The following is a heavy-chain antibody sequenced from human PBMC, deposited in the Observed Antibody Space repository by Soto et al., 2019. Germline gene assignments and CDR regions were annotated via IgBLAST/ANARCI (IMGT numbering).Heavy chain of an antibody. D-gene: IGHD3-22*01. CDR2: INPNSGGT. CDR3: ARDLGYYDSSGYYSNWFDP. V-gene: IGHV1-2*04. J-gene: IGHJ5*02. Sequence: ASVKVSCKAVGYTFTGYYMHWVRQAPGQGLEWMGWINPNSGGTNYAQKFQGWVTMTRDTSISTAYMELSRLRSDDTAVYYCARDLGYYDSSGYYSNWFDPWGQGTLVTVSS. CDR1: GYTFTGYY.